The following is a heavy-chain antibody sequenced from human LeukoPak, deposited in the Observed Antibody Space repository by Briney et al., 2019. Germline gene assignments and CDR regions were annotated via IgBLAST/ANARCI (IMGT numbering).Heavy chain of an antibody. CDR1: GFTVSSNY. CDR2: IYSGGST. CDR3: ARGEGAGYGYLGAFDI. V-gene: IGHV3-53*01. D-gene: IGHD5-18*01. J-gene: IGHJ3*02. Sequence: GGSLRLSCAASGFTVSSNYMSWVRQAPGKGLEWVSVIYSGGSTYYADSVKGRFTISRDNSKNTLYLQMNNLRAEDTAVYYCARGEGAGYGYLGAFDIWGQGTMVTVSS.